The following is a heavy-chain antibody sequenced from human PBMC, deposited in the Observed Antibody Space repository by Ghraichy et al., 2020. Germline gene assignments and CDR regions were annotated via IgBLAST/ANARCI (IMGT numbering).Heavy chain of an antibody. CDR1: GYTFTSYD. D-gene: IGHD1-7*01. V-gene: IGHV1-8*03. CDR3: ARSRDWNYAYYYYGMDV. J-gene: IGHJ6*02. Sequence: ASVKVSCKASGYTFTSYDINWVRQATGQGLEWMGWMNPNSGNTGYAQKFQGRVTITRNTSISTAYMELSSLRSEDTAVYYCARSRDWNYAYYYYGMDVWGQGTTVTVSS. CDR2: MNPNSGNT.